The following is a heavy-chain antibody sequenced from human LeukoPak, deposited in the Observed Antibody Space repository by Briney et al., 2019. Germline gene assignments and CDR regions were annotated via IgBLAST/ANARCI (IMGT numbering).Heavy chain of an antibody. D-gene: IGHD6-13*01. V-gene: IGHV4-59*08. Sequence: PSETLSLTCTVSGGSISSYYWSWIRQPPGKGLEWIGYIYYSGSTYYNPSLKSRVTMSGDTSKNQFSLNLSSVTAADTAVYYCARVTSSSWFEGYFDYWGQGTLVTVSS. J-gene: IGHJ4*02. CDR1: GGSISSYY. CDR3: ARVTSSSWFEGYFDY. CDR2: IYYSGST.